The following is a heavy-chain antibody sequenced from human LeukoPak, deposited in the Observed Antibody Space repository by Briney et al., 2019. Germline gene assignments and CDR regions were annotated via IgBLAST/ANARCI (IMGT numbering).Heavy chain of an antibody. CDR3: ARHTKVGSKPDAFDI. Sequence: PSETLSLTCTVSGGSIRSSSYYWGWIRQPPGKGLEWIGSIYYSGSTYYNPSLKRRVTISVDTSKSEFSLKLSSVTATDTAVYYCARHTKVGSKPDAFDIWGQGTMVTVSS. CDR1: GGSIRSSSYY. D-gene: IGHD1-26*01. CDR2: IYYSGST. V-gene: IGHV4-39*01. J-gene: IGHJ3*02.